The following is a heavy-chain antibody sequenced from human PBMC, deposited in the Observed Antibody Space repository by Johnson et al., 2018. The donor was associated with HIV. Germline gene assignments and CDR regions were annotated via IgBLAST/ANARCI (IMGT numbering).Heavy chain of an antibody. Sequence: QLMESGGGLIQPGGSLRLSCAASGFIASHNYMSWVRQAPGKGLEWVSGINWNSDTIAYADSVKGRFTISRDNAKNSLYLQMNSLRAEDTALYYCARGGIAAAGSLLGAFDIWGHWTMVTVSS. D-gene: IGHD6-13*01. J-gene: IGHJ3*02. CDR3: ARGGIAAAGSLLGAFDI. CDR1: GFIASHNY. V-gene: IGHV3-9*02. CDR2: INWNSDTI.